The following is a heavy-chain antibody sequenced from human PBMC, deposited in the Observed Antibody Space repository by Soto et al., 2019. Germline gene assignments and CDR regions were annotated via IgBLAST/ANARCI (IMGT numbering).Heavy chain of an antibody. CDR3: ARVYSGYDYSVDY. J-gene: IGHJ4*02. D-gene: IGHD5-12*01. CDR1: GGSISSGGYY. V-gene: IGHV4-31*03. CDR2: IFYSGTT. Sequence: SETLSLTCTVSGGSISSGGYYWSWIRQHPGKGLEWIGYIFYSGTTYYNPSLKSRVTISVDTSKNQFSLKLSSVTAADTAVYYCARVYSGYDYSVDYWGQGTLVTVSS.